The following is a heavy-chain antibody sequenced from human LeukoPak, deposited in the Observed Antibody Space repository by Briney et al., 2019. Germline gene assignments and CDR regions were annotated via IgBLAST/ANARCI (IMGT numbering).Heavy chain of an antibody. V-gene: IGHV4-59*01. CDR3: AEVGATGY. Sequence: SETLSLTCTVSGGSISITTWSWIRQHPGKGLEWIGYIYYSGSTNYNPSLKSRVTISVDTSKNQFSLKLSSVTAADTAVYYCAEVGATGYWGQGTLVTVSS. CDR2: IYYSGST. J-gene: IGHJ4*02. CDR1: GGSISITT. D-gene: IGHD1-26*01.